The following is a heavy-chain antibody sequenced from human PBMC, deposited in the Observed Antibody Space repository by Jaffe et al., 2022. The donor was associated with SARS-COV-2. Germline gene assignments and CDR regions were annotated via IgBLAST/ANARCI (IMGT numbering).Heavy chain of an antibody. CDR2: INPSGGST. Sequence: QVQLVQSGAEVKKPGASVKVSCKASGYTFTSYYMHWVRQAPGQGLEWMGIINPSGGSTSYAQKLQGRVTMTRDTSTSTVYMELSSLRSEDTAVYYCARSERDVLLWFGGEIFQRDGFAFDIWGQGTMVTVSS. CDR1: GYTFTSYY. V-gene: IGHV1-46*04. D-gene: IGHD3-10*01. J-gene: IGHJ3*02. CDR3: ARSERDVLLWFGGEIFQRDGFAFDI.